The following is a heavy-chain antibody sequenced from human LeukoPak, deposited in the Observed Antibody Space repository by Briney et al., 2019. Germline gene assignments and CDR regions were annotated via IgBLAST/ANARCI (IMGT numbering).Heavy chain of an antibody. CDR2: IWYDGSNK. V-gene: IGHV3-33*06. Sequence: PGGSLRLSCAASGLTFSNYGMHWVRQAPGKGLEGVAVIWYDGSNKCYADSVKGRFTISRDNSKNTLYLEMNSLRADDTAVYYCANHCSGGSCYPYWGQGTLVTVS. D-gene: IGHD2-15*01. CDR1: GLTFSNYG. CDR3: ANHCSGGSCYPY. J-gene: IGHJ4*02.